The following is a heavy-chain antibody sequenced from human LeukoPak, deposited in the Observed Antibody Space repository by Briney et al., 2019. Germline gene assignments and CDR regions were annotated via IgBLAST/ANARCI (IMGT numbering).Heavy chain of an antibody. CDR3: ARAILPDGSGSCYFDY. CDR1: GFTFSSYR. D-gene: IGHD3-10*01. Sequence: GGSVTLSRAASGFTFSSYRMNWVRPAPGKGREWVVYISSSSSTMYYADSVKGGFTISRDNTKNSLYLQMNSLRDEDTAVYYCARAILPDGSGSCYFDYWGQGTLVTVSS. J-gene: IGHJ4*02. V-gene: IGHV3-48*02. CDR2: ISSSSSTM.